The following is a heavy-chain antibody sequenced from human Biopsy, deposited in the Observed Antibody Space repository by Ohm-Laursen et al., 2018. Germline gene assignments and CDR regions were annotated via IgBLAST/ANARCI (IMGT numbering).Heavy chain of an antibody. V-gene: IGHV4-4*07. Sequence: ALSLTCNVSGGYINNYYWSWIRQPAGKGLEWIGRIYPGGSTNYNPSLKSRVTMSVDTSKKQLSLRLRSVTAADTAMYYCASVVLDPTNDAFDLWGQGTMVVVSS. CDR2: IYPGGST. CDR3: ASVVLDPTNDAFDL. CDR1: GGYINNYY. D-gene: IGHD3-22*01. J-gene: IGHJ3*01.